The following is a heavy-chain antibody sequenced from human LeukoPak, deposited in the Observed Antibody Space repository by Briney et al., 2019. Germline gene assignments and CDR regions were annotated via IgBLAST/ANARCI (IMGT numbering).Heavy chain of an antibody. D-gene: IGHD2-2*02. J-gene: IGHJ4*02. CDR3: TKPDCPSTSCYTLDY. Sequence: GGSLRLSCAASGFTFSNYAMTWVRQAPGKGLEWVSAISGSGDSTYYADSVKGRFTISRDNSKNTLYLQMNSLRVEDTAVYYCTKPDCPSTSCYTLDYWGQGILVTVSS. CDR2: ISGSGDST. V-gene: IGHV3-23*01. CDR1: GFTFSNYA.